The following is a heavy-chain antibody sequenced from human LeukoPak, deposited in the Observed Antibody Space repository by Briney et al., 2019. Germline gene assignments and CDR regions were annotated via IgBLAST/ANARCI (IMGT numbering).Heavy chain of an antibody. CDR3: AKGRYYDILTGYNPYYMDV. D-gene: IGHD3-9*01. V-gene: IGHV3-21*01. CDR2: ISSSSSYI. J-gene: IGHJ6*03. Sequence: GGSLRLSCAASGFTFSSYSMNWVRQAPGKGLEWVSSISSSSSYIYYADSVKGRFTISRDNAKNSLYLQMNSLRAEDTAVYYCAKGRYYDILTGYNPYYMDVWGKGTTVTVSS. CDR1: GFTFSSYS.